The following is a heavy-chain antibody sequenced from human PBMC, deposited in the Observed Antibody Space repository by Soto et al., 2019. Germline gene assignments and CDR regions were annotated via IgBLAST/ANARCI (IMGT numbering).Heavy chain of an antibody. V-gene: IGHV2-70*11. Sequence: SGPTLVNPTQTLTLTCTFSGFSLSTSGMCVSWIRQPPGKALEWLARIDWDDDKYYSTSLKTRLTISKDTSKTQVVLTMTNMDPVDTATYYCARINMVTVTTRGSYFDYWGQGTLVTVSS. CDR1: GFSLSTSGMC. D-gene: IGHD4-17*01. CDR3: ARINMVTVTTRGSYFDY. J-gene: IGHJ4*02. CDR2: IDWDDDK.